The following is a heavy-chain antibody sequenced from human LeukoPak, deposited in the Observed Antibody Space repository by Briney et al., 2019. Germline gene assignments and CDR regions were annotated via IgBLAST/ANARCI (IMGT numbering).Heavy chain of an antibody. CDR1: GFTFSSYA. J-gene: IGHJ4*02. D-gene: IGHD2-2*01. Sequence: HPGGSLRLSCVTSGFTFSSYAMSWVRQAPGKGLEWVSSITGSAGSRFYADSVKGRFTISRDNAKNSLYLQMNSLRAEDTAVYYCAREDCSSTSCFVFDYWGQGTLVTVSS. CDR3: AREDCSSTSCFVFDY. CDR2: ITGSAGSR. V-gene: IGHV3-23*01.